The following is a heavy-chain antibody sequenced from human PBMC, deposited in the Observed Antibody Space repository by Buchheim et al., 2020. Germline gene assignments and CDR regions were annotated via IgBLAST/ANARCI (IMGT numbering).Heavy chain of an antibody. CDR3: ASDYYYDSSGYYSDY. CDR2: IYSGGST. Sequence: EVQLVESGGGLVQPGGSLRLSCAASGFTVSSNYMSWVRQAPGKGLEWVSVIYSGGSTYYADSVKGRFTISRDNSKNKLYLQMNSLRAEDTAVYYCASDYYYDSSGYYSDYWGQGTL. CDR1: GFTVSSNY. J-gene: IGHJ4*02. V-gene: IGHV3-66*02. D-gene: IGHD3-22*01.